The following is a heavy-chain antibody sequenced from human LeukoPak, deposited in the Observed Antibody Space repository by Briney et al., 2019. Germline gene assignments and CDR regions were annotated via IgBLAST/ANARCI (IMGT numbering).Heavy chain of an antibody. V-gene: IGHV3-30*02. J-gene: IGHJ5*02. Sequence: SCKASGYTFTGYYMHWVRQAPGKGLEWVAFIQYDGNTIFYADSVKGRFTISRDNSKNTLYLQMNSLRTDDTAVYYCGKEQGGSYVHAFDPWVQGTVVTVSS. CDR3: GKEQGGSYVHAFDP. CDR1: GYTFTGYY. D-gene: IGHD3-10*02. CDR2: IQYDGNTI.